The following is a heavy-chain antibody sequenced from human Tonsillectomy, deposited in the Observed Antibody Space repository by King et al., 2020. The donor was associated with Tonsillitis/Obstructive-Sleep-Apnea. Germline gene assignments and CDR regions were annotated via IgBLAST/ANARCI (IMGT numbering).Heavy chain of an antibody. V-gene: IGHV4-34*01. D-gene: IGHD3-3*01. J-gene: IGHJ5*02. CDR1: GGSFSGYY. Sequence: VQLQQWGAGLLKPSETLSLTCAVYGGSFSGYYWSWIRQPPGKGLKWIGEINHSGSTNYSPSLKSRVTISVDTSKNQFSLKLSSVTAADTAVYYCARGTGRITIFGVVTRNWFDPWGQGTLVTVSS. CDR3: ARGTGRITIFGVVTRNWFDP. CDR2: INHSGST.